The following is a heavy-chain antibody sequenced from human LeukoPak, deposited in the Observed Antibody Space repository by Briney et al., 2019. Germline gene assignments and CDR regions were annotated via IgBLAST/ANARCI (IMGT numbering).Heavy chain of an antibody. CDR3: ARHSIMTTVVFYY. CDR1: GGTISSSNYY. Sequence: SETLSLICTVSGGTISSSNYYWGWIRQPPGKGLEWIGSIYYSGSTYYNPSLKSRVTISVDTSKRQFSLKLNSVTAADTAVYYCARHSIMTTVVFYYWAKGTLVSVSS. J-gene: IGHJ4*02. D-gene: IGHD4-23*01. CDR2: IYYSGST. V-gene: IGHV4-39*01.